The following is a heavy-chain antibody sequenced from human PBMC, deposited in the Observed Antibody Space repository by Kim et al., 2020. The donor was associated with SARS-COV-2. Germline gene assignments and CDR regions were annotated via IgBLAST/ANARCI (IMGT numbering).Heavy chain of an antibody. D-gene: IGHD4-17*01. Sequence: ASVKVSCAASGYPFSSYSMHWVRQAPGHWLEFLGLLQPHFYHPAYSQKFQCRVTMYRDTSTSTVYLQLSSLRYDDTAVYFCERDCHYGNYLDPWGQGTLVIGSS. CDR3: ERDCHYGNYLDP. CDR2: LQPHFYHP. CDR1: GYPFSSYS. V-gene: IGHV1-46*01. J-gene: IGHJ5*02.